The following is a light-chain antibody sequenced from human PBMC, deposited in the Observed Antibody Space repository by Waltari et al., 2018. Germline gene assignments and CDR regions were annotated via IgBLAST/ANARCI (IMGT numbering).Light chain of an antibody. Sequence: DIQMTRSPSSLSASVEDRVTIICGASHNIIIYLNWYQQKPGKAPKLLIYGASNLQSGVPSRFSGSVSGTEFSLTISSLQPEDFATYFCQQSYSSPRTFGQGTKVEIK. CDR3: QQSYSSPRT. CDR2: GAS. CDR1: HNIIIY. V-gene: IGKV1-39*01. J-gene: IGKJ1*01.